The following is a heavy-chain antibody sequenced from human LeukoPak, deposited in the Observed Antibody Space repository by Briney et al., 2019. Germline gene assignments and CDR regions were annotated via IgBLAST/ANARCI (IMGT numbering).Heavy chain of an antibody. CDR2: ISLAGSTI. V-gene: IGHV3-11*01. CDR1: GFTFSDYY. J-gene: IGHJ6*02. CDR3: ARLGPSSPTTACSSVATIRGEFHYCGMDV. Sequence: PGGSLRLSCAASGFTFSDYYMTWIRQAPGKGLEWVSYISLAGSTIYYADSVKGRFTISRDNSKKSLFFQTNSLRAEDTAVYFCARLGPSSPTTACSSVATIRGEFHYCGMDVWGQGTTVTVSS. D-gene: IGHD5-24*01.